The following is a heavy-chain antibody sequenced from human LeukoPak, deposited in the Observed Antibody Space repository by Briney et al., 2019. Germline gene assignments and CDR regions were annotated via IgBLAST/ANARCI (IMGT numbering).Heavy chain of an antibody. CDR2: ISNDGRKK. J-gene: IGHJ4*02. Sequence: GSLRLSCAASGFTFSSYAMHWVRQAPGKGLEWVAAISNDGRKKSHADSVKGRFTISRDNSKDTLYVQMNSLRTEDTAVYYCAKGHSSSWYYFGYWGQGTLVTVSS. CDR1: GFTFSSYA. V-gene: IGHV3-30*04. CDR3: AKGHSSSWYYFGY. D-gene: IGHD6-13*01.